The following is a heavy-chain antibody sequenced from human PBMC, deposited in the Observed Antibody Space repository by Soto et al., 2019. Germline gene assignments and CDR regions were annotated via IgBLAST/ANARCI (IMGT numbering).Heavy chain of an antibody. CDR1: GGTFSSYA. V-gene: IGHV1-69*13. Sequence: SGKVSCKASGGTFSSYAISWVRQAPGQGLEWMGGIIPIFGTANYAQKFQGRVTITADESTSTAYMELSSLRSEDTAVYYCARSPAFVVVAATRNYYYYYGMDVWGQGTMVTVSS. D-gene: IGHD2-15*01. CDR3: ARSPAFVVVAATRNYYYYYGMDV. J-gene: IGHJ6*02. CDR2: IIPIFGTA.